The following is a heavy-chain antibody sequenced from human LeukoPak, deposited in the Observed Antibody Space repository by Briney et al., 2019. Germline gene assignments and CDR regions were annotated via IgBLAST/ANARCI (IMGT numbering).Heavy chain of an antibody. V-gene: IGHV3-23*01. D-gene: IGHD6-13*01. CDR3: AKATPATAAFES. J-gene: IGHJ4*02. Sequence: PGGSLRLSCAASGFTFSMYAMSWVRQAPGKGLEWVSTISSSGGSTYCADSVKGRFTISRDNSKNTLYLQMNSLRAEDTAVYYCAKATPATAAFESWGQGTLLTVSS. CDR1: GFTFSMYA. CDR2: ISSSGGST.